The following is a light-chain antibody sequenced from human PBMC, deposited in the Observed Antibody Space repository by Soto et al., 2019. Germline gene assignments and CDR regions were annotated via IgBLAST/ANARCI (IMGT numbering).Light chain of an antibody. Sequence: EIVLTQSPGILSLSPGERATLSCRASQSISSTYLAWYQQKPGQAPRLLIYGASSRATGIPDRFSGSGSGTEFTLTISRLEPEDFAVFYCQRYGSSPRTFGQGTKVDIK. J-gene: IGKJ1*01. CDR2: GAS. V-gene: IGKV3-20*01. CDR3: QRYGSSPRT. CDR1: QSISSTY.